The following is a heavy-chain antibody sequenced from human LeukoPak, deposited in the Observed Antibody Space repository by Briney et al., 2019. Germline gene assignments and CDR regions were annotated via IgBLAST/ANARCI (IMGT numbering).Heavy chain of an antibody. J-gene: IGHJ5*02. CDR2: ISAYNGNT. Sequence: ASVKVSCKASGYTFTSYGISWVRQAPGHGLEWMGWISAYNGNTNYAQKLQGRVTMTADTSTSTAYMELRSLRSDDTAVYYCARDGMITFGGVITNWFDPWGQGTLVTVSS. V-gene: IGHV1-18*01. CDR1: GYTFTSYG. CDR3: ARDGMITFGGVITNWFDP. D-gene: IGHD3-16*01.